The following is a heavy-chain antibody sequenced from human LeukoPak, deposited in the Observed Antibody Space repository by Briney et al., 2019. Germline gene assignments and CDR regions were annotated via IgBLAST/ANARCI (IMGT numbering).Heavy chain of an antibody. CDR2: ISYDGSNK. J-gene: IGHJ4*02. CDR3: ARDLVDIVATMDY. Sequence: GGSLRLSCAASGFTFSSYAMHWVRQAPGKGLEWVAVISYDGSNKYYADSVKGRFTISRDNSENTLYLQMNSLRAEDTAVYYCARDLVDIVATMDYWGQGTLVTVSS. CDR1: GFTFSSYA. V-gene: IGHV3-30-3*01. D-gene: IGHD5-12*01.